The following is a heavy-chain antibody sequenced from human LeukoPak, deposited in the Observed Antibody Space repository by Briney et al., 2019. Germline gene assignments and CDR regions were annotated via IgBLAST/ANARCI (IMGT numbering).Heavy chain of an antibody. CDR2: INHSGST. D-gene: IGHD2-15*01. CDR1: GYSISTGYY. Sequence: SETLSLTCSVSGYSISTGYYWSWIRQPPGKGLEWIGEINHSGSTNYNPSLKSRVTISVDTSKNQFSPKLSSVTAADTAVYYCARGGRSHYYYYMDVWGKGTTVTISS. CDR3: ARGGRSHYYYYMDV. J-gene: IGHJ6*03. V-gene: IGHV4-34*01.